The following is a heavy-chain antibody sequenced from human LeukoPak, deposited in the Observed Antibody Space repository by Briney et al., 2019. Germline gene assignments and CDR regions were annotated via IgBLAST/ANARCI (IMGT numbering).Heavy chain of an antibody. J-gene: IGHJ3*01. D-gene: IGHD1-26*01. CDR3: ASPRVGATAFDV. CDR2: INPGDSDT. V-gene: IGHV5-51*01. CDR1: GYSFTTYW. Sequence: GESLKISCKGSGYSFTTYWIGWVRQMPGKGLEYMGIINPGDSDTRYSPSFQGQVTISVDKSISTAYLQWSSLKASDTAMYYCASPRVGATAFDVWGQGTLVTVSS.